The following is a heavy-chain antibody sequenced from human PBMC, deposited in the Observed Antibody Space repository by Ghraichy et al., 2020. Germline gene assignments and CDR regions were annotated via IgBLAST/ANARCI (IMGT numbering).Heavy chain of an antibody. Sequence: ASVKVSCKASGYTFTSYYMHWERQAPGKGLEWMGIINPSGGSTSYAQKFQGRVTMTRDTSTSTVYMELSSLRSEDTAVYYCARDRYSAHHPYYFDYWGQGTLVTVSS. V-gene: IGHV1-46*01. CDR2: INPSGGST. J-gene: IGHJ4*02. CDR3: ARDRYSAHHPYYFDY. D-gene: IGHD6-13*01. CDR1: GYTFTSYY.